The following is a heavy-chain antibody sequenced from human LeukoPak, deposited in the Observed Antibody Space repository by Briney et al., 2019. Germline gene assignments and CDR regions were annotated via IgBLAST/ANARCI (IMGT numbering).Heavy chain of an antibody. CDR3: ARAMLRSTYYHDSSGYYYGDYSDY. V-gene: IGHV1-69*13. CDR1: GGTFSSYA. Sequence: ASVKVSCKASGGTFSSYAISWVRQAPGQGLEWMGGIIPIFGTANYAQKFQGRVTITADESTSTAYMELSSLRSEDTAVYYCARAMLRSTYYHDSSGYYYGDYSDYWGQGTLVTVS. D-gene: IGHD3-22*01. CDR2: IIPIFGTA. J-gene: IGHJ4*02.